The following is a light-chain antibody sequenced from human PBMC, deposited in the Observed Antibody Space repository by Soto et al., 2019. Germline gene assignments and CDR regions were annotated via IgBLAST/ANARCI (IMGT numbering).Light chain of an antibody. CDR1: SSDVGGYNY. V-gene: IGLV2-14*01. J-gene: IGLJ2*01. CDR2: EVT. Sequence: QSALTQPASVSGSPGQWITISCTGTSSDVGGYNYVSWYQQHPGEAPKLMIYEVTKRPSGASNRFSGSRSGNTTSLTISGLQADDEDDYYSSSYASINTVLFGGGTQLTVL. CDR3: SSYASINTVL.